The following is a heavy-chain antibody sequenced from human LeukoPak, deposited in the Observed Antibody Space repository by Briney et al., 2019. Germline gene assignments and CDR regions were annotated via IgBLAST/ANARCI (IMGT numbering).Heavy chain of an antibody. CDR1: GFTFSTNA. CDR3: ARTRSSGYLTLDY. V-gene: IGHV3-23*01. D-gene: IGHD3-22*01. J-gene: IGHJ4*02. Sequence: GGSLGLSCLTSGFTFSTNAMSWVRQAPGKGLEWISGISGSGASTYYADSVTGRFTISRDNSRNTLYLQMNSLRAEDTAVYYCARTRSSGYLTLDYWGQGTLVTVSS. CDR2: ISGSGAST.